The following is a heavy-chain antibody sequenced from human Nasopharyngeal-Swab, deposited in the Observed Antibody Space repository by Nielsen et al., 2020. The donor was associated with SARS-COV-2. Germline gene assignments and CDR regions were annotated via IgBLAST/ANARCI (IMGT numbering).Heavy chain of an antibody. J-gene: IGHJ6*02. D-gene: IGHD5-18*01. V-gene: IGHV2-70*11. CDR2: IDWDDDK. Sequence: SGPTLVKPTQTLTLTCTFSGFSLSTSGMCVSWIRQPPGKALEWLARIDWDDDKYYSTSLKTRLTISKDTSKNQVVLIMTNMDPVDTATYYCARTETAYYYYGMDVWGQGTTVTVSS. CDR1: GFSLSTSGMC. CDR3: ARTETAYYYYGMDV.